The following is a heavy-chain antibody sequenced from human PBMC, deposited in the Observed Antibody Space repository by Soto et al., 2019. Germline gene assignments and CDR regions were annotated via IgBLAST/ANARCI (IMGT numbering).Heavy chain of an antibody. CDR1: GFTVSSNY. CDR3: ARDGSPPIAAAEPGYYYYGMDV. Sequence: GGSLRLSCAASGFTVSSNYMSWVRQAPGKGLEWVSVIYSGGSTYYADSVKGRFTISRDNSKNTLYLQMNSLRAEDTAVYYCARDGSPPIAAAEPGYYYYGMDVWGQGTTVTVSS. V-gene: IGHV3-53*01. CDR2: IYSGGST. D-gene: IGHD6-13*01. J-gene: IGHJ6*02.